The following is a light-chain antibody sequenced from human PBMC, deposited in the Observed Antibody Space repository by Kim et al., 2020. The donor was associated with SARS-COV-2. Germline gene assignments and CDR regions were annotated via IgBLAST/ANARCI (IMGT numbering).Light chain of an antibody. J-gene: IGLJ3*02. CDR1: SSDVGGYNY. CDR2: EVS. CDR3: SSYAGSNSPNWV. V-gene: IGLV2-8*01. Sequence: SVTISCTGTSSDVGGYNYVSWYQQHPGKAPKLMIYEVSKRPSGVPDRFSGSKSGNTASLTVSGLQAEDEADYYCSSYAGSNSPNWVFGGGTQLTVL.